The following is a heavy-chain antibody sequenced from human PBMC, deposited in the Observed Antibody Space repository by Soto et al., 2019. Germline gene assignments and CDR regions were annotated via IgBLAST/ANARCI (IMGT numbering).Heavy chain of an antibody. CDR3: AKSLCPSWYSFDS. CDR1: GLTFSLYP. D-gene: IGHD6-13*01. V-gene: IGHV3-23*01. CDR2: VSGSATTT. Sequence: EVQLLESGGGLVQPGGSLRLSCAASGLTFSLYPISWVRQAPGKGLEWVAAVSGSATTTYYADSVKGRFTISRDNSKNTVHLQMNSLRAEDTAVYYFAKSLCPSWYSFDSWGQGTLVTVSS. J-gene: IGHJ4*02.